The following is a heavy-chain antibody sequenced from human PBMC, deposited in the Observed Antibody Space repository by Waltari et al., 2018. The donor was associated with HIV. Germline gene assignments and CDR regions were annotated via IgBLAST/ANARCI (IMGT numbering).Heavy chain of an antibody. V-gene: IGHV3-21*01. CDR2: ISSSMIYI. J-gene: IGHJ6*02. D-gene: IGHD3-22*01. CDR1: GFTFSSYS. CDR3: ARQDSSGGNYYYGMDV. Sequence: EVQLVESGGGLVKPGGSLRLSCAASGFTFSSYSMNWVRQAPGKGLDWFASISSSMIYIAYAYSVKGRFTISRDNAKNSLYLQMNSLRAEDTAVYYCARQDSSGGNYYYGMDVWGQGTTVTVSS.